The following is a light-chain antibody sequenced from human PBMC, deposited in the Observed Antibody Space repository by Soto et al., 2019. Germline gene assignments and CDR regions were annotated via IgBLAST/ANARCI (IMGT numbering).Light chain of an antibody. V-gene: IGKV1-6*01. Sequence: AIQMTQSPSSLSASVGDRVTITCRASQGIRNDLGWYQQKPGKAPKLLIYAASSLQSGVPSRCSGSGSGTDFTLTISSLQPEDFAAYYCLQDYNYPPWTFGQGTKVEIK. CDR2: AAS. CDR3: LQDYNYPPWT. J-gene: IGKJ1*01. CDR1: QGIRND.